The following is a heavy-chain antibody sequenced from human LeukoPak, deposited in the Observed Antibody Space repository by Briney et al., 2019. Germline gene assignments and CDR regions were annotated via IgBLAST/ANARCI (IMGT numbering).Heavy chain of an antibody. D-gene: IGHD2-15*01. Sequence: GGSLRLSCAASGFTFSSYAMSWVRQAPGKGLEWVSAISGSGGSTYYADSVKGRFTISRDNSKNTLYLQMNSLRAEDTAVYYCAKAVVVVAATPLFDYWGQGTLVTVPS. J-gene: IGHJ4*02. CDR1: GFTFSSYA. CDR3: AKAVVVVAATPLFDY. V-gene: IGHV3-23*01. CDR2: ISGSGGST.